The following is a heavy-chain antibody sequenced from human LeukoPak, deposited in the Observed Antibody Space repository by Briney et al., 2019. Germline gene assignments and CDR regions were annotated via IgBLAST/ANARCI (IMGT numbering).Heavy chain of an antibody. D-gene: IGHD4-17*01. CDR2: IRYDGSNK. J-gene: IGHJ6*03. CDR3: AKDGPYGDYFLGGRVYYYYMDV. Sequence: GGSLRLSCAASGFTFSSYGMHWVRQAPGKGLEWVAFIRYDGSNKYYADSVKGRFTISRDNSKNTLYLQMNSLRAEDTAVYYCAKDGPYGDYFLGGRVYYYYMDVWGKGTTVTVSS. V-gene: IGHV3-30*02. CDR1: GFTFSSYG.